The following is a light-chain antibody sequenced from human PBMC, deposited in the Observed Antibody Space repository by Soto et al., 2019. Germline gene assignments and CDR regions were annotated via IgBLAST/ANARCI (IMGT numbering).Light chain of an antibody. J-gene: IGKJ1*01. CDR2: DAS. Sequence: EIVMTQSPATLSVSPGERATLSCRASQSVSSYLAWYQQKPGQAPRLLIYDASNRATGIPARFSGSASGTEFTLTISSLQSEDFAVYYCQQYNNWPPTWTFGQGTKVDIK. CDR1: QSVSSY. CDR3: QQYNNWPPTWT. V-gene: IGKV3D-15*01.